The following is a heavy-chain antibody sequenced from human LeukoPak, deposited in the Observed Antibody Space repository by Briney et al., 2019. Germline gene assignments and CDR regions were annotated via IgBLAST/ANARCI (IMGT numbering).Heavy chain of an antibody. CDR1: GFTVSSNY. V-gene: IGHV3-53*01. D-gene: IGHD1-26*01. J-gene: IGHJ3*02. Sequence: PGGSLRLSCAASGFTVSSNYMSWVRQAPGKGLEWVSVIYSGGSTYYADSVKGRFTISRDNSKNTLYLQMNSLRAEDTAVYYCARDIGDPKEGTFDIWSQGTMVTVSS. CDR3: ARDIGDPKEGTFDI. CDR2: IYSGGST.